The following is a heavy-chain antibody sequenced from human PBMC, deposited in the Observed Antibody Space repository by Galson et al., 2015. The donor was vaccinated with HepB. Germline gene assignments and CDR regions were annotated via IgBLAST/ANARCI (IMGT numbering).Heavy chain of an antibody. Sequence: SVKVSCKASGYTFTNYDINWVRQAPGQGLEWMGWMNPNSGNTGYAQKFQGRVTMTRNTSISTGYMELSGLISEDTALYYCARARDCTTTTCYYYFDYWGQGALVTVSS. CDR2: MNPNSGNT. V-gene: IGHV1-8*01. CDR3: ARARDCTTTTCYYYFDY. CDR1: GYTFTNYD. J-gene: IGHJ4*02. D-gene: IGHD2-2*01.